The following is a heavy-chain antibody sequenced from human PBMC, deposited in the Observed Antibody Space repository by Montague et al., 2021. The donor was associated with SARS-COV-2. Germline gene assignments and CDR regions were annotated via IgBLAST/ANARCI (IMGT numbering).Heavy chain of an antibody. V-gene: IGHV4-34*01. CDR1: GGSFSSYY. D-gene: IGHD3-3*01. Sequence: SETLSLTCAVYGGSFSSYYWSWIRQPPGTGLELMWEINHSGSTNYNPSLKSRVTISVDTSKNQFSLKLSSVTAADTAVYYCARGRAELGAYYDIWSGYYWSGQTWFDPWGQGTLVTVSS. CDR3: ARGRAELGAYYDIWSGYYWSGQTWFDP. J-gene: IGHJ5*02. CDR2: INHSGST.